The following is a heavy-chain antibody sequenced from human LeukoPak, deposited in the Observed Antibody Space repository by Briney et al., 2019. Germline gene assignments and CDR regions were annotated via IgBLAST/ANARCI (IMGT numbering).Heavy chain of an antibody. CDR3: ARDRSPEQLAPPTPMDV. Sequence: GGSLRLSCAASGFTFSSYAMHWVRQAPGKGLEWVAVISYDGSNKYYADSVKGRFTISRDNSKNTLYLQMNSLRAEDTAVYYCARDRSPEQLAPPTPMDVWGKGTTVTVSS. CDR2: ISYDGSNK. V-gene: IGHV3-30-3*01. J-gene: IGHJ6*03. CDR1: GFTFSSYA. D-gene: IGHD6-6*01.